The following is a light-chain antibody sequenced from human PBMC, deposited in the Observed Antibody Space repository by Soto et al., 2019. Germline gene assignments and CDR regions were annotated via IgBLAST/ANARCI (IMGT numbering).Light chain of an antibody. Sequence: EIVLTQSPATLSLSPGGRATLSCMASPSVTNFLAWYQQKPCQAPRLLIYGAFNRATGIPASFSGSGSGTDFTLTISSLEHEDSAVYYCQQRNVWPPVTFGQGTRLEIK. CDR2: GAF. CDR3: QQRNVWPPVT. J-gene: IGKJ5*01. CDR1: PSVTNF. V-gene: IGKV3-11*01.